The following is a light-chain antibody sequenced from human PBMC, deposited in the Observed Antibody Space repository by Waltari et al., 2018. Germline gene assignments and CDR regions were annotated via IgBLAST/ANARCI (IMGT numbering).Light chain of an antibody. J-gene: IGLJ1*01. CDR1: RSDVGGFNF. CDR3: SSFRSGTTYV. Sequence: QSALPQPASVPGSPGQSITFSCTGTRSDVGGFNFVSWYQQHPGKAPKLMIYDVSNRPSGISNRFSGSKSGNTASLTISGLQAEDEADYYCSSFRSGTTYVFGTGTKVTVL. V-gene: IGLV2-14*03. CDR2: DVS.